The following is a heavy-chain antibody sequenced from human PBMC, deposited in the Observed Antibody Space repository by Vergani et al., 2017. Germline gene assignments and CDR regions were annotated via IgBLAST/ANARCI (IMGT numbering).Heavy chain of an antibody. V-gene: IGHV3-33*01. CDR3: ARELRPPQYYYDSSGYYWVNAFDI. D-gene: IGHD3-22*01. J-gene: IGHJ3*02. CDR1: GFTFSSYG. Sequence: QVQLVESGGGVVQPGRSLRLSCAASGFTFSSYGMHWVRQAPGKGLEWVAVIWYDGSNKYYADSVKGRFTISRDNSKNTLYLQMNSLRAEDTAVYYCARELRPPQYYYDSSGYYWVNAFDIWGQGTMVTVSS. CDR2: IWYDGSNK.